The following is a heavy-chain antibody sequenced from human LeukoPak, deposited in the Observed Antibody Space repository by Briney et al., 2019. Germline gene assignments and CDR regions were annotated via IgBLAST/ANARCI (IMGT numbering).Heavy chain of an antibody. D-gene: IGHD6-13*01. CDR3: AKAREYSSSWYGY. Sequence: GGSLRLSCAPSGYTFSSYAMSWVRDAPGKGLEWVSAISGSGGSTYYEEAVKGRFTISRDNSKNTQYMQMNSLRAEDTAVYYCAKAREYSSSWYGYWGQGTLVTVSS. J-gene: IGHJ4*02. CDR2: ISGSGGST. CDR1: GYTFSSYA. V-gene: IGHV3-23*01.